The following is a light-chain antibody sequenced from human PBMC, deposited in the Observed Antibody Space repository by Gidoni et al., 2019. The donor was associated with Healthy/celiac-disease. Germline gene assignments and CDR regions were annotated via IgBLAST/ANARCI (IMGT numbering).Light chain of an antibody. Sequence: IVLTQSPATLSLSPGASATLSCMASQSVSSYLAWFQQKPGQAPMLRIYDASNRATGIPARFSGSVSGTEFTLTISSLEPEDFAVYYCQQRSNSYSFGQWTKLGI. CDR2: DAS. V-gene: IGKV3-11*01. J-gene: IGKJ2*03. CDR3: QQRSNSYS. CDR1: QSVSSY.